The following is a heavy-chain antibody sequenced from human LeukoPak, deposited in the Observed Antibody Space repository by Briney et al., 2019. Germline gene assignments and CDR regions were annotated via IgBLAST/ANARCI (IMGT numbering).Heavy chain of an antibody. CDR3: ASRSSRYCSSTSCYYYYYYGIDV. CDR1: ARTFSSYA. Sequence: ASVTLSCLASARTFSSYAISWVRPAAGQVSEWMGRIITVLGITIYTQKFQGRVTISADKSTSTSYMELSSLRSEDTAVYYCASRSSRYCSSTSCYYYYYYGIDVWGQGTTVTVSS. V-gene: IGHV1-69*04. J-gene: IGHJ6*02. D-gene: IGHD2-2*01. CDR2: IITVLGIT.